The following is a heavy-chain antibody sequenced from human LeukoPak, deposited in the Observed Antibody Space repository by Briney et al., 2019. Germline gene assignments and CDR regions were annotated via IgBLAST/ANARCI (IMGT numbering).Heavy chain of an antibody. V-gene: IGHV3-23*01. CDR2: ISGSGSNT. Sequence: GGSPRLSWAASGFTFNNYAMSWVRQAPGKGLEWVSGISGSGSNTYYADSVKGRFTISRDNSKNTLYLQMNSLRAEDTAIYYCAKESGDDFDYWGQGTLVTVSS. D-gene: IGHD5-24*01. CDR1: GFTFNNYA. J-gene: IGHJ4*02. CDR3: AKESGDDFDY.